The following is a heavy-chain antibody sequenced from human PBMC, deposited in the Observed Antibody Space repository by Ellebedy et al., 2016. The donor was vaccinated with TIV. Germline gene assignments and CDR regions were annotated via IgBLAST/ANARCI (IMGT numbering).Heavy chain of an antibody. V-gene: IGHV1-69*04. D-gene: IGHD2-15*01. CDR2: IIPMFDIR. CDR1: GGTFSSHA. J-gene: IGHJ3*02. Sequence: SVKVSCKASGGTFSSHAISWVRQAPGQGLEWLGRIIPMFDIRDYAQELQGRVTITADKSTSTAYMELSSLRSEDTAVYFCARNSDIIVVPSAYASSYDIWGQGTMVSVAS. CDR3: ARNSDIIVVPSAYASSYDI.